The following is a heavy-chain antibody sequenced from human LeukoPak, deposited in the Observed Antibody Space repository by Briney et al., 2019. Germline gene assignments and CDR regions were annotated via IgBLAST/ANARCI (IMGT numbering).Heavy chain of an antibody. J-gene: IGHJ3*02. V-gene: IGHV3-15*01. CDR3: TTDLEYSSSLGAFDI. CDR2: IKSKTDGGTT. D-gene: IGHD6-6*01. Sequence: PGGSLRPSCAAPGFTFISYSMTWVRQAPGKGLEWVGRIKSKTDGGTTDYAAPVKGRFTISRDDSKNTLYLQMNSLKTEDTAVYYCTTDLEYSSSLGAFDIWGQGTMVTVSP. CDR1: GFTFISYS.